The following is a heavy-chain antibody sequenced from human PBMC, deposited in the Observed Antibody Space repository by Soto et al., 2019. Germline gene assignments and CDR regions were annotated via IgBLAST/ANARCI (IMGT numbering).Heavy chain of an antibody. V-gene: IGHV3-23*01. CDR1: GFTFSSYA. CDR3: AKENRDYDFWSGSYSWYFQH. Sequence: EVQLLESGGGLVQPGGSLRLSCAASGFTFSSYAMSWVRQAPGKGLEWVSAISGSGGSTYYADSVKGRFTISRDNSKNPLYLQMNSLRAEDTAVYYCAKENRDYDFWSGSYSWYFQHWGQGTLVTVSS. J-gene: IGHJ1*01. CDR2: ISGSGGST. D-gene: IGHD3-3*01.